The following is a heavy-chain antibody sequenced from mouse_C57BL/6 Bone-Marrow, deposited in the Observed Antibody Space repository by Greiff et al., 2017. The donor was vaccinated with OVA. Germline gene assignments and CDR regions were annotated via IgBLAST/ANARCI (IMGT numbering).Heavy chain of an antibody. J-gene: IGHJ3*01. D-gene: IGHD4-1*01. CDR2: FHPYNDDT. CDR3: ERGGPLTGPFAY. CDR1: GYTFTTYP. Sequence: QVQLKESGAELVKPGASVKMSCKASGYTFTTYPIEWMKQNHGKSLEWIGNFHPYNDDTKYNEQFKGKATLTVEKSSSTVYLGLSRLTSDDSAVYYCERGGPLTGPFAYWGQGTLVTVSA. V-gene: IGHV1-47*01.